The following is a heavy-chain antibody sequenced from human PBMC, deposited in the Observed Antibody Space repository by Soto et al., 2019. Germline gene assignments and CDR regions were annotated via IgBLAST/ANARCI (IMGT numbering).Heavy chain of an antibody. V-gene: IGHV1-18*04. Sequence: KISGKGSGYTFTSYGISWVRQAPGQGLEWMGWISAYNGNTNYAQKLQGRVTMTTDTSTSTAYMELRSLRSDDTAVYYCARQRRSSSGYWFDPWGQGTLVTVSS. CDR1: GYTFTSYG. CDR2: ISAYNGNT. J-gene: IGHJ5*02. CDR3: ARQRRSSSGYWFDP. D-gene: IGHD6-6*01.